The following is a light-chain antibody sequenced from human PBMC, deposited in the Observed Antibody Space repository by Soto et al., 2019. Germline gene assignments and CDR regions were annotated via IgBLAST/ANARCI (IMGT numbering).Light chain of an antibody. CDR3: QKYDNSRLT. V-gene: IGKV3-20*01. Sequence: EIVLTQSPGTLSLSPGERATLSCSASQSISSIYLAWYQQNPGQAPRLLIYGASSRDTGIPDRFSGSGSGTDFTLTISRLQPEDFAVYYCQKYDNSRLTFGGGTKVEIK. CDR2: GAS. CDR1: QSISSIY. J-gene: IGKJ4*01.